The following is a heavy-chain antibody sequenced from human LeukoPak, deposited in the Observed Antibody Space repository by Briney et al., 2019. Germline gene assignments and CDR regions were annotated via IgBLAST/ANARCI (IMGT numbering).Heavy chain of an antibody. J-gene: IGHJ4*02. CDR3: AKDRRGYTYNFDY. D-gene: IGHD5-18*01. CDR2: ISNDGSNK. Sequence: GGSLRLSCAASGFTFSSYGMHWVRQAPGKGLEWVAVISNDGSNKYYADSVKGRFTVSRNNSKNTLYLQMNSLRAEDTAVFYCAKDRRGYTYNFDYWGQGTLVTVSS. CDR1: GFTFSSYG. V-gene: IGHV3-30*18.